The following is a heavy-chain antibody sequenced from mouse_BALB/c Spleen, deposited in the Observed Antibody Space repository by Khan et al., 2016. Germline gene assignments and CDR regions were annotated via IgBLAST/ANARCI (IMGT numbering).Heavy chain of an antibody. CDR1: GFSLTTYG. Sequence: QVQLKESGPSLVQPSQSLSITCTVSGFSLTTYGVHWVRQSPGKGLEWLGGIWRGGSTDYNEALMSRMSIKKDKSKCQVVFKMNSLQADDTAIYXSSKVDYVASYGTWFTYWGQGSLVTVSA. J-gene: IGHJ3*01. CDR3: SKVDYVASYGTWFTY. D-gene: IGHD1-1*01. CDR2: IWRGGST. V-gene: IGHV2-5-1*01.